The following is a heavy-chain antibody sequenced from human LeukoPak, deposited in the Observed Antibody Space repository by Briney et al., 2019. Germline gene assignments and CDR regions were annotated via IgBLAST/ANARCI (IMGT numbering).Heavy chain of an antibody. J-gene: IGHJ4*02. CDR1: GFTFSSYS. CDR2: ISSSSYI. V-gene: IGHV3-21*01. D-gene: IGHD2-15*01. Sequence: GSLRLSCAASGFTFSSYSMNWVRQAPGKGLEWVSSISSSSYIYYADSVKGRFTISRDNAKNSLYLQMNSLRAEDTAVYYCARDQAYCSGGSCYSSYWGQGTLVTVSS. CDR3: ARDQAYCSGGSCYSSY.